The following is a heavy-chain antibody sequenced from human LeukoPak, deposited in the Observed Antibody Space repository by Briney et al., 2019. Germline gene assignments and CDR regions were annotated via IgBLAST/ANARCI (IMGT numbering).Heavy chain of an antibody. CDR2: IYHSGST. D-gene: IGHD4-17*01. V-gene: IGHV4-38-2*02. J-gene: IGHJ3*02. CDR1: GYSISCGYY. Sequence: SSETLSLTYTVSGYSISCGYYWGWIRQPPGKGLEWIGTIYHSGSTYYNPSLKSRVTISVDTSKSQFSLKLSSVTAAVYYCARVEDGDYFAFDIWGQGTMVTVSS. CDR3: ARVEDGDYFAFDI.